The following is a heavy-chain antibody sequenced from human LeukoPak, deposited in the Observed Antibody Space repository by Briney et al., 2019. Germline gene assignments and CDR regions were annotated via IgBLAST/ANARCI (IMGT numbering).Heavy chain of an antibody. V-gene: IGHV4-59*12. D-gene: IGHD3-10*01. CDR2: IHYSGST. Sequence: SETLSLTCTVSGGSISSYYWSLIRQPPGKGLEWIGYIHYSGSTNYNPSLKSRVAISVHMSKNQFSLKLSSVTAADTAVYYCARLFYGYYGSGSYLDYWGQGTLVPVSS. CDR1: GGSISSYY. J-gene: IGHJ4*02. CDR3: ARLFYGYYGSGSYLDY.